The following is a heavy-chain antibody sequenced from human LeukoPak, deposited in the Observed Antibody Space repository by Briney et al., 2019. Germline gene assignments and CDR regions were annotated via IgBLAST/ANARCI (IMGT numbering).Heavy chain of an antibody. V-gene: IGHV5-51*01. Sequence: GESLNISCHASGYNFFTYLIGWVRQMPGKGLEWVAMMSPGNSENKYRTSFQGQVTISVDESIRNVYLQWSSLKASATATYYCASPQSGYDTVGEHWGQGTLVTVSS. CDR2: MSPGNSEN. CDR3: ASPQSGYDTVGEH. D-gene: IGHD2-15*01. CDR1: GYNFFTYL. J-gene: IGHJ1*01.